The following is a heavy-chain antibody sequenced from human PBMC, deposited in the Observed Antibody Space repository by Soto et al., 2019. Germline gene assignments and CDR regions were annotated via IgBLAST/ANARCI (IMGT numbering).Heavy chain of an antibody. CDR3: ARTYYYGSGSNTFYYYYYYMDV. V-gene: IGHV4-59*01. J-gene: IGHJ6*03. Sequence: TETLALTCTVPGGSISSYYWSWIRQPPGKGLEWIGYIYYSGSTNYNPSLKSRVTISVDTSKNQFSLKLSSVTAADTAVYYCARTYYYGSGSNTFYYYYYYMDVWGKGTTVTVSS. CDR2: IYYSGST. D-gene: IGHD3-10*01. CDR1: GGSISSYY.